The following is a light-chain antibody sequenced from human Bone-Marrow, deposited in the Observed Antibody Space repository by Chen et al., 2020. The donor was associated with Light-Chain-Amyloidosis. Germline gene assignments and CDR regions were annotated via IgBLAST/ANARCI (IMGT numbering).Light chain of an antibody. J-gene: IGLJ3*02. CDR2: DDS. Sequence: SYVLTQPSSVSVATGQTATIACGGNNIGSTSVHWYQQTPGQAPLLVVYDDSDPPSGIPERFSGYNSGNTATLAISKVEAGNEADYYCQVWDRSSDRPVFGGGTKLTVL. CDR1: NIGSTS. CDR3: QVWDRSSDRPV. V-gene: IGLV3-21*02.